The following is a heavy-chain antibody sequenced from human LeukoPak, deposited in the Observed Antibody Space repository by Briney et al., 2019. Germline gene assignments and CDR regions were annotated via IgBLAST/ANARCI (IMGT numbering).Heavy chain of an antibody. CDR2: IDPDGSEK. Sequence: PGGSLRLSCAASGFTFNSYWMSWVRQAPGKGLEWVANIDPDGSEKQYGASVKGRFTTSRDNAKNSLYLQMNSLRAEDTAIYYCARIYYFGDNNWRYFDNWGQGTLVTVSS. V-gene: IGHV3-7*01. CDR3: ARIYYFGDNNWRYFDN. D-gene: IGHD3-10*01. J-gene: IGHJ4*02. CDR1: GFTFNSYW.